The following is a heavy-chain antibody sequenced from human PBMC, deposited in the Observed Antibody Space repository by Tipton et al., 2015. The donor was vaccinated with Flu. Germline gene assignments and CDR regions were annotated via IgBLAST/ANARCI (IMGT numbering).Heavy chain of an antibody. J-gene: IGHJ4*02. CDR1: GDSISRGSYY. D-gene: IGHD2/OR15-2a*01. CDR3: AAGGDTSMSRGDY. Sequence: TLSLTCTVSGDSISRGSYYYNWIRQPAGEGLEWIGRTYTSGSTNYSPSLKSRVTISLDTSKNEFSLKLNFVTAADTAVYYCAAGGDTSMSRGDYWGQGTLVAVSS. CDR2: TYTSGST. V-gene: IGHV4-61*02.